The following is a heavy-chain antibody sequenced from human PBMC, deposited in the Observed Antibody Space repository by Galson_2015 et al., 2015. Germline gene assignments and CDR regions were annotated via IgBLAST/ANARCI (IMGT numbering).Heavy chain of an antibody. CDR1: GFTFSSYA. CDR3: AKDLHQLRFLEWLLGADAFEI. CDR2: ISGSGGST. D-gene: IGHD3-3*01. V-gene: IGHV3-23*01. Sequence: SLRISCAASGFTFSSYAMSWVRQAPGKGLEWVSAISGSGGSTYYADSMKGRFTISRDNSKNTLYLQLNSLRAEDTAVYYCAKDLHQLRFLEWLLGADAFEIWGQGTMVTVSS. J-gene: IGHJ3*02.